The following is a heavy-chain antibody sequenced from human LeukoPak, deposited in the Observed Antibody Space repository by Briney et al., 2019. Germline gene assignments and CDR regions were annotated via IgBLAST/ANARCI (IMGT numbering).Heavy chain of an antibody. CDR1: GFTFSSHW. Sequence: PGGSLRLSCAASGFTFSSHWMHWVRQAPGKGLVWVSRINSDGSSISYADSVKGRFTISRDNAKNTLYLQMNSLRAEDTAVYYCAREGVYSPFDPWGQGTLVTVSS. CDR2: INSDGSSI. V-gene: IGHV3-74*01. D-gene: IGHD6-13*01. CDR3: AREGVYSPFDP. J-gene: IGHJ5*02.